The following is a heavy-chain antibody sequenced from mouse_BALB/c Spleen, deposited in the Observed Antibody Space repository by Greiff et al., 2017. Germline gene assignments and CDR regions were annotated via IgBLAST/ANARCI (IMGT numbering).Heavy chain of an antibody. Sequence: EVQLVESGGGLVQPGGSLKLSCAASGFTFSSYGMSWVRQTPDKRLELVATINSNGGSTYYPDSVKGRFTISRDNAKNNLYLQMSSLKSEDTAMYYCARDDEVGAMDYWGQGTSVTVSS. D-gene: IGHD1-3*01. CDR1: GFTFSSYG. CDR2: INSNGGST. CDR3: ARDDEVGAMDY. J-gene: IGHJ4*01. V-gene: IGHV5-6-3*01.